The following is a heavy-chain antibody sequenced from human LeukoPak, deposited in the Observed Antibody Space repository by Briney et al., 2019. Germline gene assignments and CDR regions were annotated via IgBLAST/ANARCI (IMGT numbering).Heavy chain of an antibody. CDR3: ARGRKYTSGYRVTELGSGYSDY. J-gene: IGHJ4*02. CDR2: INPSGGST. CDR1: GYTFTNHY. V-gene: IGHV1-46*01. Sequence: GASVKVSSKASGYTFTNHYMHWVRQAPGQGLEWMGLINPSGGSTLYAEKFQGRIIMTRDMSTATDYMELSSLRSEDTAVYYCARGRKYTSGYRVTELGSGYSDYWGQGTLVTVSS. D-gene: IGHD5-18*01.